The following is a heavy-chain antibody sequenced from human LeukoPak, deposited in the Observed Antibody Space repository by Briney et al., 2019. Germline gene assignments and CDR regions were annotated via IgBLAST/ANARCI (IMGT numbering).Heavy chain of an antibody. V-gene: IGHV3-7*03. CDR2: IKQDGSEK. J-gene: IGHJ2*01. D-gene: IGHD2-21*02. CDR3: AKLVVVTATYWYFDL. CDR1: GFTFSSYW. Sequence: GGSLRLSCAASGFTFSSYWMSWVRQAPGRGLDWVANIKQDGSEKYYGDSVKGRFTISRDNAKNTLYLQMNSLRAEGTAVYYCAKLVVVTATYWYFDLWGRGTLVSVSS.